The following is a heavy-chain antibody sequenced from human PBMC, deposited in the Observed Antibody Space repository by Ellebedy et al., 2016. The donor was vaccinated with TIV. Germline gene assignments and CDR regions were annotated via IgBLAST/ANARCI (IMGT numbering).Heavy chain of an antibody. V-gene: IGHV3-20*03. CDR3: GSPIGPAYPI. D-gene: IGHD2-2*01. J-gene: IGHJ4*02. Sequence: GGSLRLSXAASGFTFADYGMSWVRQAPGKGLEWVSGINWNGGSTGYADSVKGRFTISRDNSMNTLYLQMTGLRAEDTAVYYCGSPIGPAYPIWGQGTLVTVSS. CDR1: GFTFADYG. CDR2: INWNGGST.